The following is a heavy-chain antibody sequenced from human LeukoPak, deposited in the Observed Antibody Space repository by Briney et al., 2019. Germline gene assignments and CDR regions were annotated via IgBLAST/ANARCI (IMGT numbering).Heavy chain of an antibody. CDR3: ARMTTVTKAYYYYYMDV. Sequence: ASVKVSCKASGYTFTSYDFHWVGQATGRGLEWMGWMNPNSGNKGIAQKFQGRVTMTRNTSISAAYMKLSGLRSEDTAVYYCARMTTVTKAYYYYYMDVWGKGTTVTVSS. D-gene: IGHD4-11*01. J-gene: IGHJ6*03. V-gene: IGHV1-8*01. CDR1: GYTFTSYD. CDR2: MNPNSGNK.